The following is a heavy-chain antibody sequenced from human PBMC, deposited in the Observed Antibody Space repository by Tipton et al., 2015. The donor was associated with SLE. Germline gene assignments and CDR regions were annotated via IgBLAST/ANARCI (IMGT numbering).Heavy chain of an antibody. CDR1: GFTFSSSW. D-gene: IGHD4-17*01. CDR3: ARPQDYGDYSSFDL. CDR2: IKQDGNEI. Sequence: SLRLSCAVSGFTFSSSWMTWVRQAPGKGLEWVANIKQDGNEIYYVDSVKGRFSISRDNAKNSLYLQMNSLRAEDTAVYYCARPQDYGDYSSFDLWGRGDLVSVSS. V-gene: IGHV3-7*01. J-gene: IGHJ2*01.